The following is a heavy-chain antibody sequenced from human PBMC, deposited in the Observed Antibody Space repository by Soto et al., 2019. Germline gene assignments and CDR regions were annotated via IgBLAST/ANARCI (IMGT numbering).Heavy chain of an antibody. V-gene: IGHV1-69*12. CDR1: GGTFSTCS. CDR3: ARRYCITTRSDYCGMAL. Sequence: QVQLVQSGAEVKKPGSSVKVSCKASGGTFSTCSISWVRQAPGQGLEWMGGIIPMVGTANYAQKFEGIVTSTAYESTRTADRVMSSLRSEATATSYCARRYCITTRSDYCGMALWGHGSMVNVSS. J-gene: IGHJ6*01. CDR2: IIPMVGTA. D-gene: IGHD2-2*01.